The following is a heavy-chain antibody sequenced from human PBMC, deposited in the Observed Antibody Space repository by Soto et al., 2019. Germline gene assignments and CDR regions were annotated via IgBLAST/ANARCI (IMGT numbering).Heavy chain of an antibody. V-gene: IGHV3-30*18. CDR2: ISYDGSNK. CDR3: AKAHSSSAVDY. Sequence: GGSLRLSCAASGFTFSSYGVHWVRQAPGKGLEWVAVISYDGSNKYYAGSVKGRFTISRDNSKNTLYLQMNSLRAEDTAVYYCAKAHSSSAVDYWGQGTLVTVSS. CDR1: GFTFSSYG. D-gene: IGHD6-6*01. J-gene: IGHJ4*02.